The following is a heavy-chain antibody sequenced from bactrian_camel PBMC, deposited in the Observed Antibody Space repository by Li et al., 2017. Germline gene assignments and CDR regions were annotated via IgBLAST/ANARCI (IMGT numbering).Heavy chain of an antibody. CDR3: ATVGGRGYGLDQAFFGY. J-gene: IGHJ6*01. V-gene: IGHV3-2*01. CDR2: IDSDGSNT. CDR1: GFTFSSYG. D-gene: IGHD5*01. Sequence: QVQLVESGGGLVQPGGSLRLSCVASGFTFSSYGWGWVRQSPGEALEWVSGIDSDGSNTYYADSVKGRFTISRDDAMNTVYLQMNSLKSEDTALYYCATVGGRGYGLDQAFFGYWGQGTQVTVS.